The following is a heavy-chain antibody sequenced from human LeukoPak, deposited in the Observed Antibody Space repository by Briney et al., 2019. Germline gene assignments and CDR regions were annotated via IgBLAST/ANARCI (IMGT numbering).Heavy chain of an antibody. CDR2: IHHSGGT. V-gene: IGHV4-34*01. Sequence: SEPLSLTCGVYCDYLSCYYWSWIRQPPGKGVEWIGEIHHSGGTNYNPSLKSRVTISVDTSKKKFFLKLPCVTAADSAVDNCARGRYCGNRGFDYWGQGTLVTVS. D-gene: IGHD2-21*01. CDR3: ARGRYCGNRGFDY. J-gene: IGHJ4*02. CDR1: CDYLSCYY.